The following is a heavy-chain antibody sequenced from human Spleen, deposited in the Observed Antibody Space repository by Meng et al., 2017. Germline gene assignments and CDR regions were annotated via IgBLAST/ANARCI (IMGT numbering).Heavy chain of an antibody. J-gene: IGHJ4*02. D-gene: IGHD3-10*01. CDR3: AREGTAPKGMVRGTFFY. V-gene: IGHV1-69*05. Sequence: SVKVSCKALGGIFSNYVIGWVRQAPGQGLEWMGGINAVFGTTNYAQKFQGRVTITTDESTSTVYMELSRLRSDDTAVYYCAREGTAPKGMVRGTFFYWGQGTLVTVSS. CDR2: INAVFGTT. CDR1: GGIFSNYV.